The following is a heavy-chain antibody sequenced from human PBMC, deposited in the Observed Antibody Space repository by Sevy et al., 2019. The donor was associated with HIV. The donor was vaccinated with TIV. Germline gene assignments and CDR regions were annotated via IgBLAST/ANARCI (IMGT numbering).Heavy chain of an antibody. CDR2: ISSSSTYI. J-gene: IGHJ4*02. Sequence: GGSLRLSCAASGFSFSGYGMHWVRQAPGKGLEWVSSISSSSTYIYYADSVRGRFTISRDNAKNSLYLQMHSLRAEDTAVYYCASGSLDSTGYPFDYWGQGTLVTVSS. D-gene: IGHD3-22*01. V-gene: IGHV3-21*01. CDR3: ASGSLDSTGYPFDY. CDR1: GFSFSGYG.